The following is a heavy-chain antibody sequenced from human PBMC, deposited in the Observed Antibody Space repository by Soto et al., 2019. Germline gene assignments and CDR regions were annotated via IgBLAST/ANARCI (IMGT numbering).Heavy chain of an antibody. CDR1: GGSISSGRYY. Sequence: QVQLQESGPGLVKPSQTLSLTCTVSGGSISSGRYYWTWIRQYSGKGLEWIGYIYYSGSTYSNPSLKSRVTISLDTSKNQSSLKLRSVTAADAAVYYCARGYYDILTGYYLDYWGQGTLVTVSS. D-gene: IGHD3-9*01. CDR3: ARGYYDILTGYYLDY. CDR2: IYYSGST. V-gene: IGHV4-31*03. J-gene: IGHJ4*02.